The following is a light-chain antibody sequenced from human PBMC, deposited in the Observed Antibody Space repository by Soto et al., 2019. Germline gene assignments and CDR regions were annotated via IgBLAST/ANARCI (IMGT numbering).Light chain of an antibody. V-gene: IGKV3-20*01. Sequence: EIVLTQSPGTLSLSPGERATLSCRASQSVSSSYLAWYQQKPGQAPRLLIYGASSRATGIPDRFSGSGSGTDFTLTISRLEPEDFAVYYCQQFGSSPMYPFGQGTTLEIK. CDR2: GAS. CDR1: QSVSSSY. CDR3: QQFGSSPMYP. J-gene: IGKJ2*01.